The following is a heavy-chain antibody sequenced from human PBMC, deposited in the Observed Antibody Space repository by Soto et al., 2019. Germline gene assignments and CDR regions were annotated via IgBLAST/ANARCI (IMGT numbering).Heavy chain of an antibody. CDR1: GAAFSGYY. V-gene: IGHV4-34*01. D-gene: IGHD3-22*01. J-gene: IGHJ6*02. CDR3: ARGGYYDSSGYYYPRHPYYYYGMDV. Sequence: SENLALTAPVYGAAFSGYYWRLNGQPPGKGRAGIGEINHSGSTNYNPSLKSRVTISVDTSKNQFALKLGSVTAADTAVYYCARGGYYDSSGYYYPRHPYYYYGMDVWGQGTTVTVSS. CDR2: INHSGST.